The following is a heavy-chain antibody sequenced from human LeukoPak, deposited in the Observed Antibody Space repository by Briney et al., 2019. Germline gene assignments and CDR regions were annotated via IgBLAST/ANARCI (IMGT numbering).Heavy chain of an antibody. CDR2: IYPGDSDT. CDR1: GYTSNTYW. CDR3: ARGAQYYFDY. Sequence: GESLKISCKGSGYTSNTYWIGWVRQMPGKGLEWMGIIYPGDSDTRYSPSFQGQVTISADKSISTAYLQWSSLKASDTAMYYCARGAQYYFDYWGQGTLVTVSS. J-gene: IGHJ4*02. V-gene: IGHV5-51*01. D-gene: IGHD3-16*01.